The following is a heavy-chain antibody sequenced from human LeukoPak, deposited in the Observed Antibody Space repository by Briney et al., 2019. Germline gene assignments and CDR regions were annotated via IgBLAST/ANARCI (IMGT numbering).Heavy chain of an antibody. D-gene: IGHD1-26*01. Sequence: SETLSLTCTVSGGSISSGDYYWSWIRQPPGKGLEWIGYIYYSGSTYYNPSLKSRVTISVDTSKNQFSLKLSSVTAADTAVYYCARHGGHSGSYYSDYWGQGTLVTVSS. V-gene: IGHV4-30-4*01. CDR2: IYYSGST. J-gene: IGHJ4*02. CDR3: ARHGGHSGSYYSDY. CDR1: GGSISSGDYY.